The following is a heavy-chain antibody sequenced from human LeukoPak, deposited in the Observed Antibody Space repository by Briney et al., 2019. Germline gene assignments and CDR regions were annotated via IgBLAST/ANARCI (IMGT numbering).Heavy chain of an antibody. J-gene: IGHJ4*02. CDR3: ANAPTGTYRFDY. CDR2: ISDTGGFT. V-gene: IGHV3-23*01. CDR1: GFTFTRYA. D-gene: IGHD4-17*01. Sequence: GGSLRLSCAASGFTFTRYAMTWVRQAPGKGLEWVSTISDTGGFTFYADSVKGRFTISRDNSKNTLYLQMNGLRADDTAVYYCANAPTGTYRFDYWGQGTLVTVSS.